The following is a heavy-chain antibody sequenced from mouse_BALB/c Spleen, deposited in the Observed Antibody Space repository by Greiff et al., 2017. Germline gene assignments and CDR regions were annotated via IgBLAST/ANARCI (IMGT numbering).Heavy chain of an antibody. CDR1: GYTFTSYY. CDR2: IYPGNVNT. J-gene: IGHJ2*01. V-gene: IGHV1S56*01. CDR3: ASDWEGGLDY. D-gene: IGHD4-1*01. Sequence: VQLQQSGPELVKPGASVRISCKASGYTFTSYYIHWVKQRPGQGLEWIGWIYPGNVNTKYNEKFKGKATLTADKSSSTAYMQLSSLTSEDSAVYFCASDWEGGLDYWGQGTTLTVSS.